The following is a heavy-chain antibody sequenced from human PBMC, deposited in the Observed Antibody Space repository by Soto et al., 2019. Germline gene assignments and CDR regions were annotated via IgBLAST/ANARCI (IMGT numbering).Heavy chain of an antibody. J-gene: IGHJ4*02. CDR1: GFTFSSYA. CDR3: ATDWCSGTTCYCLEN. Sequence: EVHLLESGGGLVQPGGSLRLSCAASGFTFSSYAMSWVRQAPGKGLEWVSSVSGSSGSKSYADSVKGRFTISRDNSKSTVYLQMNSLRAEDTAVYFCATDWCSGTTCYCLENWGQGTLVTVSS. CDR2: VSGSSGSK. V-gene: IGHV3-23*01. D-gene: IGHD1-7*01.